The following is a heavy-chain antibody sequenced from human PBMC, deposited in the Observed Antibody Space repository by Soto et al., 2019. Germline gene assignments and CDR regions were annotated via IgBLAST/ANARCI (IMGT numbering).Heavy chain of an antibody. CDR2: INADYGNT. J-gene: IGHJ6*02. V-gene: IGHV1-18*01. CDR3: ARCIQGDYCYGMDV. D-gene: IGHD5-18*01. CDR1: GYTFYSHS. Sequence: QAQLVQSGAEVKKPGASVKVSCKASGYTFYSHSISWVRQAPGQGLEWMGRINADYGNTQYAQKFRGTVTMTTDTXTTTAYMELTNPSSDATAVYYCARCIQGDYCYGMDVWGQGTTVTVSS.